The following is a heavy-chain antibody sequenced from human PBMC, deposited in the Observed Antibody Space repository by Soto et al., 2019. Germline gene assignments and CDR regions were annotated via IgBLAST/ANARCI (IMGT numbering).Heavy chain of an antibody. V-gene: IGHV4-30-4*01. D-gene: IGHD2-15*01. CDR2: IYYSGST. Sequence: PSETLSLTGTVSGGSISSGDYYWSRIRQPPGKGLEWIGYIYYSGSTYYNPSLKSRVTISVDTSKNQFSLKLSSVTAADTAVYYCARGGMWYPYYFDYWGQGTLVTVSS. CDR1: GGSISSGDYY. CDR3: ARGGMWYPYYFDY. J-gene: IGHJ4*02.